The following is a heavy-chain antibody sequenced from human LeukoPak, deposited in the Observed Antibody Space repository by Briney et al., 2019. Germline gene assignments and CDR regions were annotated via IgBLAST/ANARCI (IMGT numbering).Heavy chain of an antibody. CDR2: ISSSSSYI. CDR3: ARGPYIAAAGVDY. D-gene: IGHD6-13*01. V-gene: IGHV3-21*01. J-gene: IGHJ4*02. Sequence: GGSLRLSCAASGFTFSSYSMNWVRQAPGKGLEWVSSISSSSSYIYYADSVKGRFTISGDNAKNSPYLQMNSLRAEDTAVYYCARGPYIAAAGVDYWGQGTLVTVSS. CDR1: GFTFSSYS.